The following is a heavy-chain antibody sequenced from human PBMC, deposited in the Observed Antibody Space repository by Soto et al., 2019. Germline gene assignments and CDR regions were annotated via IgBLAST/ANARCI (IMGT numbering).Heavy chain of an antibody. CDR2: IYYSGST. V-gene: IGHV4-61*01. J-gene: IGHJ4*02. D-gene: IGHD4-17*01. CDR1: GGSVSSGSYY. CDR3: ARHGRGTTVTTRLFFFDY. Sequence: SETLSLTCTVSGGSVSSGSYYWSWIRHSPGKGLEWVGHIYYSGSTNYNPSLKSRVTISVDTSENQFSPKLSSVTAADTAVYYCARHGRGTTVTTRLFFFDYWGQGTLVTVSS.